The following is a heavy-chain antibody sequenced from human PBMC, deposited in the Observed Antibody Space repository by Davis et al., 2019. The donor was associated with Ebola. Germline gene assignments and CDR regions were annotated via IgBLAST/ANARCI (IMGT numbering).Heavy chain of an antibody. V-gene: IGHV3-74*01. CDR3: ARSSYQPDY. J-gene: IGHJ4*02. CDR2: INPDGSFT. CDR1: GFTFSGYT. Sequence: PGGSLRLSCAASGFTFSGYTMHWVRQAPGKGLVWVSRINPDGSFTDYADSVKGRFSISRDSTSNTLYLQMNGLRAEDTAVYYCARSSYQPDYWGQGTLVTVSS. D-gene: IGHD2-2*01.